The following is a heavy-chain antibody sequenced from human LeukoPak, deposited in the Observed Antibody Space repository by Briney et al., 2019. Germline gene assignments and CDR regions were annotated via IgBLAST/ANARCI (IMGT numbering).Heavy chain of an antibody. CDR1: GFTFSSYA. V-gene: IGHV3-23*01. CDR2: ISGTGGST. CDR3: AKDGMYSSSSSYYFDY. D-gene: IGHD6-6*01. Sequence: GGSLRLSRAASGFTFSSYAMSWVRQAPGKGLEWVSTISGTGGSTYYADSVKGRFTISRDNSKNTLYLQMNSLRAEDTAVYYCAKDGMYSSSSSYYFDYWGQGTLVTVSS. J-gene: IGHJ4*02.